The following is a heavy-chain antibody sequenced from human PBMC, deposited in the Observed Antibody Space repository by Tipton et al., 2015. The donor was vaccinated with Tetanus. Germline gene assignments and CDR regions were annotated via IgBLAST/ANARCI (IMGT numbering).Heavy chain of an antibody. CDR3: ARVKGTYNHYGLDV. CDR1: GGSISSGDYS. CDR2: IYDSGST. Sequence: TLSLTCAVSGGSISSGDYSWSWIRQPPGKGLEWIGYIYDSGSTYYNPSLKSRVTISEDRSKNQISLRLRSVTAADTAVYYCARVKGTYNHYGLDVWGQRTTVTVAS. D-gene: IGHD3-10*01. V-gene: IGHV4-30-2*01. J-gene: IGHJ6*02.